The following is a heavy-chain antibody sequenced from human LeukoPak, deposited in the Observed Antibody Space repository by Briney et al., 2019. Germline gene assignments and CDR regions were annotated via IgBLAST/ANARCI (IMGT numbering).Heavy chain of an antibody. D-gene: IGHD2-15*01. Sequence: SETLSLTCAVYGGSFSGYYWSWIRQPPGKGLEWIGEINHSGSTNYNPSLKSRVTISVDTSKNQFSLKLSSVTAADTAVYYCARHGYCSGGSCYPTNYGMDVWGQGTTVTVSS. CDR2: INHSGST. CDR3: ARHGYCSGGSCYPTNYGMDV. V-gene: IGHV4-34*01. CDR1: GGSFSGYY. J-gene: IGHJ6*02.